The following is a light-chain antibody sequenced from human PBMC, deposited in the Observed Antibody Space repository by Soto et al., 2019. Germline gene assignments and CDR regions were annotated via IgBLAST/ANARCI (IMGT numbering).Light chain of an antibody. Sequence: DIQMTQAPWSPSASVGDGVTITWHASQNINNYLNWYQQKPGRAPKLLIYDASNLEAGVPSRFRGSGSGTDFTFTISRLQPEDIATYYCQQYENLPTFGQGTRLEIK. CDR3: QQYENLPT. J-gene: IGKJ5*01. CDR1: QNINNY. CDR2: DAS. V-gene: IGKV1-33*01.